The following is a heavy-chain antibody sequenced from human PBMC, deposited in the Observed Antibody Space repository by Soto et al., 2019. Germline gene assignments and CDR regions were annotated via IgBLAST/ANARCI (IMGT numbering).Heavy chain of an antibody. CDR3: ARWEQYDYIWGSYYRMDV. CDR1: GYTFTSYG. Sequence: ASVKVSCKASGYTFTSYGISWVRQAPGQGLEWMGWISAYNGNTNYAQKLQGRVTMTTDTSTSTAYMELRSLRSDDTAVYYCARWEQYDYIWGSYYRMDVWGKGTTVTVSS. J-gene: IGHJ6*04. D-gene: IGHD3-16*01. V-gene: IGHV1-18*01. CDR2: ISAYNGNT.